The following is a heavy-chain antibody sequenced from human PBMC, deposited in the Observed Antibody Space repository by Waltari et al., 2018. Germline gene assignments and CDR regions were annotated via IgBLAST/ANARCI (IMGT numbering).Heavy chain of an antibody. D-gene: IGHD1-1*01. CDR1: GGKFGRYA. CDR2: LIPIFGAP. CDR3: ARRQLGGPLDP. J-gene: IGHJ5*02. Sequence: QVHLVQSGAEVKKPGSSVKVSCKASGGKFGRYAIPWVRQAPGQGLEWMGGLIPIFGAPNYAQRFQGRVTITADESTSTVYMELSSLKSEDTALYFCARRQLGGPLDPWGQGTLVTVSS. V-gene: IGHV1-69*12.